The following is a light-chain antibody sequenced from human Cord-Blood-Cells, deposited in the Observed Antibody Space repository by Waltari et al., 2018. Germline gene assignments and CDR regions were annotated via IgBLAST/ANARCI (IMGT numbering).Light chain of an antibody. J-gene: IGKJ3*01. CDR1: QSVSSY. CDR3: QQRSNWPPF. V-gene: IGKV3-11*01. CDR2: DAS. Sequence: EIVLTQSPATLSLSPGERATLSCRASQSVSSYLAWYQQKPGQAPSLLIYDASNRATGIPARFSGSGSVTDFTLTISSLEPEDFAFYYCQQRSNWPPFFGPGTKVDIK.